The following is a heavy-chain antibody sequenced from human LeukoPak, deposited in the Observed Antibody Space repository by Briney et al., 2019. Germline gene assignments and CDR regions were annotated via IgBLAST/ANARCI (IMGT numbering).Heavy chain of an antibody. CDR2: INHSVST. Sequence: SETLSLTCAVYGGSFSGYYWSWIRQPPGKGLEWIGEINHSVSTNYNPSLKSRVTISVDTSKNQFSLKLSSVTAADTAVYYCARGSGWYVFFFDYWGQGALVTVSS. J-gene: IGHJ4*02. V-gene: IGHV4-34*01. CDR1: GGSFSGYY. CDR3: ARGSGWYVFFFDY. D-gene: IGHD6-19*01.